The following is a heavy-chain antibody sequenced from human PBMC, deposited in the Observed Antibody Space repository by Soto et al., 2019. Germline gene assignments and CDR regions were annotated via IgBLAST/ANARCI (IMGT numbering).Heavy chain of an antibody. J-gene: IGHJ6*02. D-gene: IGHD3-10*01. CDR1: GFTFSSYA. V-gene: IGHV3-23*01. Sequence: GGSLRLSCAASGFTFSSYAMSWVRQAPGKGLEWVSAISGSGGSTYYADSVKGRFTISRDNSKNTLYLQMNSLRAEDTAVYYCEKDRNTMVRGGWGRGGGYGMDVWGQGTTVTVSS. CDR3: EKDRNTMVRGGWGRGGGYGMDV. CDR2: ISGSGGST.